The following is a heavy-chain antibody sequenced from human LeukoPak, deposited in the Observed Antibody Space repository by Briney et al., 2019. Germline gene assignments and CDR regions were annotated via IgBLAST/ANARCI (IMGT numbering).Heavy chain of an antibody. Sequence: GGSLRLSCAASGFTVSSNYMSWVRQAPGKGLEWVSVIYSGGSTYYADSVKGRFTISRDNSKNTLYLQMISLRAEDTAVYYCARAEGLSSSWSLNLDYWGQGTLVTVSS. CDR1: GFTVSSNY. CDR2: IYSGGST. J-gene: IGHJ4*02. D-gene: IGHD6-13*01. CDR3: ARAEGLSSSWSLNLDY. V-gene: IGHV3-66*02.